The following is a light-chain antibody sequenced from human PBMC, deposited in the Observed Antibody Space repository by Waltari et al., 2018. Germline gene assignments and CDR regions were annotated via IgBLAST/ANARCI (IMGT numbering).Light chain of an antibody. Sequence: DIVLTQSPEFMAVSLGERATLNCKSSQSLLFNSDSKSYLAWYQQRRGQPPTRLMYWASTRESGVPDRFNGSGSGTDFSLTISSLQAEDAAVYYCHQYYSTPQTFGQGTKVEVK. CDR2: WAS. CDR3: HQYYSTPQT. V-gene: IGKV4-1*01. J-gene: IGKJ1*01. CDR1: QSLLFNSDSKSY.